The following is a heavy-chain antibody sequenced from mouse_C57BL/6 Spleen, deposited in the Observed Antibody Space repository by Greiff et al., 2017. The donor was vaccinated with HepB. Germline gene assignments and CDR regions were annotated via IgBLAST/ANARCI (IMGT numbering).Heavy chain of an antibody. CDR2: ISYDGSN. Sequence: EVQLQESGPGLVKPSQSLSLTCSVTGYSITSGYYWNWIRQFPGNKLEWMGYISYDGSNNYNPSLKNRISITRDTSKNQFFLKLNSVTTEDTATYYCAREGPIYYDYDVADYYAMDYWGQGTSVTVSS. CDR1: GYSITSGYY. D-gene: IGHD2-4*01. J-gene: IGHJ4*01. CDR3: AREGPIYYDYDVADYYAMDY. V-gene: IGHV3-6*01.